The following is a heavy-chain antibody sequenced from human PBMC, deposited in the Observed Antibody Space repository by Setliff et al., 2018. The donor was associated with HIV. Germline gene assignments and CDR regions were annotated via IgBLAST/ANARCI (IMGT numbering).Heavy chain of an antibody. CDR2: IRSKASAYAT. Sequence: PGGSLRLSCAASGFTFSASAIHWVRQASGKGPEWVGHIRSKASAYATASAASVKGRFTVSRDDSSDTAYLQMDSLKTEDTAVYYCTAFKAGLWGQGTLVTVSS. CDR1: GFTFSASA. J-gene: IGHJ4*02. V-gene: IGHV3-73*01. CDR3: TAFKAGL. D-gene: IGHD3-3*02.